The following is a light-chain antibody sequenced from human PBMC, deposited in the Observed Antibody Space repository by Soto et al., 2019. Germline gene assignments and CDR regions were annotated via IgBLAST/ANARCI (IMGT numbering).Light chain of an antibody. V-gene: IGKV3-15*01. CDR3: QQYNEWPPVT. CDR1: QSVSSN. CDR2: GAS. J-gene: IGKJ4*01. Sequence: EIVITQSPATLSVSPGERATLSCSASQSVSSNLAWYQQKPGQAPRLLIHGASTRATGIPARFSGSGSGTEFTLTISSLQSEDFAVYYCQQYNEWPPVTFGGGTKVDI.